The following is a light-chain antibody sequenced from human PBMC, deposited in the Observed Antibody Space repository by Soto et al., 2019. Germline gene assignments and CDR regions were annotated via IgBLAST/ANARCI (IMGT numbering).Light chain of an antibody. V-gene: IGLV1-44*01. Sequence: QSVLTQPPSASGTPGQSVTISCSGSSSNIGSNTVNWYQQLPGTAPKLLIYSNNQRPSGVPDRFSGSKFGTSASLAISGLQSEDEADYYCAAWDDSLNGYVFGTGTKVTVL. CDR3: AAWDDSLNGYV. CDR2: SNN. J-gene: IGLJ1*01. CDR1: SSNIGSNT.